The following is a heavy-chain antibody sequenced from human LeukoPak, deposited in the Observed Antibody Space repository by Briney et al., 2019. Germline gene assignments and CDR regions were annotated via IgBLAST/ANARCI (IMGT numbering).Heavy chain of an antibody. V-gene: IGHV3-23*01. J-gene: IGHJ6*03. Sequence: PGGSLRLSCAASGFTFSSYGMSWVRQAPGKGLEWVSAISGSGGSTYYADSVKGRFTISRDNSKNTLYLQMSSLRAEDTAVYYCARSASYDSTSYYIYYFLDVWGKGTTVTISS. CDR1: GFTFSSYG. D-gene: IGHD3-22*01. CDR2: ISGSGGST. CDR3: ARSASYDSTSYYIYYFLDV.